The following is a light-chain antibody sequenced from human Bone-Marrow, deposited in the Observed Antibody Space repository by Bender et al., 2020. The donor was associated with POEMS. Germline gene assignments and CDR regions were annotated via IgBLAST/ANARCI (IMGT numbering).Light chain of an antibody. J-gene: IGLJ1*01. CDR2: EVS. CDR3: CSYAGSSTYV. Sequence: QSALTQPPSASGSPGQSVTISCTGTSSDIGSYNYVSWCQQHPGKAPKLIIFEVSKRPSGVPDRFSGSKSGNTASLTVSGLQADDEADYYCCSYAGSSTYVFGTGTKVTVL. V-gene: IGLV2-8*01. CDR1: SSDIGSYNY.